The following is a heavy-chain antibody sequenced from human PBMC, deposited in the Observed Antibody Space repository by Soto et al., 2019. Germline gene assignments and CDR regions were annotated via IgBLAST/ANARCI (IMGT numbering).Heavy chain of an antibody. Sequence: SETLSLTCTVSGDSISTGRYYWGWIRQPPGTGLEWIGSIYYSGTAYYNPSLKSRVTISVDTSKNQFSLKLSSVTAADTAVYYCARYPALTGAGSHYGMDVWGQGTTVTVSS. CDR3: ARYPALTGAGSHYGMDV. CDR2: IYYSGTA. J-gene: IGHJ6*02. D-gene: IGHD2-2*01. CDR1: GDSISTGRYY. V-gene: IGHV4-39*01.